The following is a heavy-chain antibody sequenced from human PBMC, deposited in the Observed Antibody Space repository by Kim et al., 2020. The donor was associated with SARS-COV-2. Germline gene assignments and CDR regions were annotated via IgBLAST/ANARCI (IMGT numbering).Heavy chain of an antibody. CDR3: ARDGDYDILTGYYRGWFDP. V-gene: IGHV4-39*07. Sequence: SETLSLTCTVSGGSISSSSYYWGWIRQPPGKGLEWIGSIYYSGSTYYNPSLKSRVTISVDTSKNQFSLKLSSVTAADTAVYYCARDGDYDILTGYYRGWFDPWGQGTLVTVSS. J-gene: IGHJ5*02. D-gene: IGHD3-9*01. CDR1: GGSISSSSYY. CDR2: IYYSGST.